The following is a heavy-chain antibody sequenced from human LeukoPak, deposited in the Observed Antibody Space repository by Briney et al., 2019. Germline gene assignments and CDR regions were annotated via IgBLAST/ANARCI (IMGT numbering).Heavy chain of an antibody. D-gene: IGHD3-22*01. CDR2: INPKSGGT. V-gene: IGHV1-2*02. Sequence: ASVKVSCKASGYTFTGYYLHWVRQAPGQGLEWMGWINPKSGGTKYAQKFQGRVTMTRDTSISTAYLELSRLRSGDTAVYFCTTSGHYYDTSGYYNARFDNWGQGTLVTVTS. J-gene: IGHJ4*02. CDR3: TTSGHYYDTSGYYNARFDN. CDR1: GYTFTGYY.